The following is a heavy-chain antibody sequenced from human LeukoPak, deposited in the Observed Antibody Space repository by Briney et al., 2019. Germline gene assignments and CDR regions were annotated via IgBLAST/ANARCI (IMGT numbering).Heavy chain of an antibody. CDR3: ATEASSGLED. CDR2: IKQDGSEK. J-gene: IGHJ4*02. CDR1: GFTFSSYW. D-gene: IGHD6-19*01. Sequence: QPGGSLILSCAASGFTFSSYWMSWVRQAPGKGLEWVANIKQDGSEKYYLDSVKGRFTISRDNAENSLYLQMNSLRAEDTAVYYCATEASSGLEDWGQGILVTVSS. V-gene: IGHV3-7*01.